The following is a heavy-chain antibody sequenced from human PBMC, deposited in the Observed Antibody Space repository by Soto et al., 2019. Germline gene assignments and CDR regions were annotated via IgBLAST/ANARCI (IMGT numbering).Heavy chain of an antibody. D-gene: IGHD2-15*01. Sequence: GGALRLSWTGSGSTLRTYWMSWGRQAPGKGLGWVANIMQDGRDKYYVDSVKGRFTISRDNAKNSLYLQMTSLRAEDTAVYYCARGEGYCSGGTCYRYFDYWGQGALVTVSS. CDR1: GSTLRTYW. CDR3: ARGEGYCSGGTCYRYFDY. V-gene: IGHV3-7*01. J-gene: IGHJ4*02. CDR2: IMQDGRDK.